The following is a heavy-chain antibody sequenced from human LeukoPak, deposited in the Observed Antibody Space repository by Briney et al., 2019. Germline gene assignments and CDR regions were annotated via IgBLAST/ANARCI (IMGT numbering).Heavy chain of an antibody. CDR2: ISYDGSNK. J-gene: IGHJ4*02. CDR1: GFTFSSYA. Sequence: PGRSLRLSCAASGFTFSSYAMHWVRQAPGKGLEWVAVISYDGSNKYYADSVKGRFTISRDNSKNTLYLQMNSLGAEDTAVYYCARDWGYCSSTSCYSDFDYWGQGTLVTVSS. D-gene: IGHD2-2*01. V-gene: IGHV3-30-3*01. CDR3: ARDWGYCSSTSCYSDFDY.